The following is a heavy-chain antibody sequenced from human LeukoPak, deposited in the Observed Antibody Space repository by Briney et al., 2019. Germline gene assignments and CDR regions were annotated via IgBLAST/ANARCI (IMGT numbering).Heavy chain of an antibody. D-gene: IGHD1-26*01. CDR1: GFTFYSYW. Sequence: HPGGSLRLSCAASGFTFYSYWMHWVRQAPGKGLEWVSCINGDGSTSNYADSVKGRFTISRDNSKNTLFLQMNSLRAEDTAIYYCAKDLDGSLLYWGQGTLVTVSS. J-gene: IGHJ4*02. CDR3: AKDLDGSLLY. CDR2: INGDGSTS. V-gene: IGHV3-74*01.